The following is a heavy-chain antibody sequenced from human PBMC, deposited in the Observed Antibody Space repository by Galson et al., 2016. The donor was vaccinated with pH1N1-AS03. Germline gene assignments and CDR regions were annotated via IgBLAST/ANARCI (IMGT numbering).Heavy chain of an antibody. Sequence: SVKVSCKASGGTFSSYAFTWVRQAPGQGLEWVGGLIPIFHTPNYAQKFQGRVTIIVDKSTSTAYMELRSLTSEDTAVYYCASSPDYSDTSVYYGTAYWGQGTLVTVSS. CDR3: ASSPDYSDTSVYYGTAY. J-gene: IGHJ4*02. CDR1: GGTFSSYA. V-gene: IGHV1-69*06. D-gene: IGHD3-22*01. CDR2: LIPIFHTP.